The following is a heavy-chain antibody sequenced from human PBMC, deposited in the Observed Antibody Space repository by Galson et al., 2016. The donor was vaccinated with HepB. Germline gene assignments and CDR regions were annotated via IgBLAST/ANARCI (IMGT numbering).Heavy chain of an antibody. D-gene: IGHD6-19*01. J-gene: IGHJ4*02. CDR3: ARHIAVAGTRGFDY. CDR1: GASVSSNW. CDR2: TYHTGST. Sequence: LSLTCAVSGASVSSNWWSWVRQPPGTGLEWIGETYHTGSTNFNLSLMSRVTISLDKSKNQLSLMLTSVTAADTAVYYCARHIAVAGTRGFDYWGQGALGTVSS. V-gene: IGHV4-4*02.